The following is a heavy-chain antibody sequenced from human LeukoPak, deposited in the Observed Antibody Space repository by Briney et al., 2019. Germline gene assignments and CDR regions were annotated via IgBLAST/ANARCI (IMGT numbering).Heavy chain of an antibody. CDR2: ISGSVSST. Sequence: PGGSLRLSCAASGFTFSSYAMSWVRQAPGKGLEWVSSISGSVSSTYYADSVKGRFTISRDNSKNTLYLQMNSLRAEDTAVYYCAKTLPSSWYSFDYWGQGTLVTVSS. J-gene: IGHJ4*02. D-gene: IGHD6-13*01. CDR1: GFTFSSYA. V-gene: IGHV3-23*01. CDR3: AKTLPSSWYSFDY.